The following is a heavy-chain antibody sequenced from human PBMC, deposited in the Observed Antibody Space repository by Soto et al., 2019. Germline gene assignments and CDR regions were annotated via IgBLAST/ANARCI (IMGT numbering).Heavy chain of an antibody. Sequence: GPTLVNPTETLTLTCTFSGFSLSTSGMRVSWIRQAPGKALEWLAHIDWDEDRFYSTSLKTRLTISKDTSKNQVVLTMTKMDPVDTATYYCARMRSDYDSSGLDYWGQGILVTVSS. CDR2: IDWDEDR. D-gene: IGHD3-22*01. CDR3: ARMRSDYDSSGLDY. CDR1: GFSLSTSGMR. V-gene: IGHV2-70*04. J-gene: IGHJ4*02.